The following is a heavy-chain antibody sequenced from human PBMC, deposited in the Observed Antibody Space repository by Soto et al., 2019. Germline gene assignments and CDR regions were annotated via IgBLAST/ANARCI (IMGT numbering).Heavy chain of an antibody. V-gene: IGHV4-34*01. CDR3: ARGSFVDIVVVPAARGYYYMDV. CDR2: INHSGST. D-gene: IGHD2-2*03. CDR1: GGSFSGYY. Sequence: SETLSLTCAVYGGSFSGYYWSWIRQPPGKGLEWIGEINHSGSTNYNPSLKSRVTISVDTSKNQFSLKLSSVTAADTAVYYCARGSFVDIVVVPAARGYYYMDVWGQGTLVTVSS. J-gene: IGHJ6*03.